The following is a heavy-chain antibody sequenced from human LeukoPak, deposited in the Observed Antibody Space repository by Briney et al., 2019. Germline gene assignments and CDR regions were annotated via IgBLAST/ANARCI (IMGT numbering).Heavy chain of an antibody. CDR3: VRTIGQYDY. V-gene: IGHV3-64D*09. CDR1: GFTFSSYA. CDR2: ISTTGGNT. D-gene: IGHD1/OR15-1a*01. J-gene: IGHJ4*02. Sequence: GSLRLSCSASGFTFSSYALHWVRQAPGKGLEYVSAISTTGGNTYYADSVRDRFTISRDNSKNTLYLQMSSLRAEDTAVYYCVRTIGQYDYWGQGTLVTVSS.